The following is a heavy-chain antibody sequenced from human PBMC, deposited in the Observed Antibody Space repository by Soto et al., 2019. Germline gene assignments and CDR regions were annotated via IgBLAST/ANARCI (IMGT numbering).Heavy chain of an antibody. CDR3: ARSRFLEWSRPPFDY. CDR1: GFTFSSYG. CDR2: ISYDGSNK. J-gene: IGHJ4*02. D-gene: IGHD3-3*01. Sequence: PGGSMRVSCAAAGFTFSSYGMHWVRQDPGKGLEWVAVISYDGSNKYYADSVKGRFTISRDNSKNTLYLQMNSLRAEDTAVYYCARSRFLEWSRPPFDYWGQGTLVTVSS. V-gene: IGHV3-30*03.